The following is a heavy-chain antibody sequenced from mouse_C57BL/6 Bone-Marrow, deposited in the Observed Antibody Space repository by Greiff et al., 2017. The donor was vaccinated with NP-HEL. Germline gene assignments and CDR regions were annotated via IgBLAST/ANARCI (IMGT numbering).Heavy chain of an antibody. D-gene: IGHD1-1*01. CDR1: GYAFSSSW. J-gene: IGHJ4*01. CDR2: IYPGDGDT. CDR3: ARFEYYGSGGAMDY. Sequence: VQLQQSGPELVKPGASVKISCKASGYAFSSSWMNWVKQRPGKGLEWIGRIYPGDGDTNYNGKFKGKATLTADKSSSTAYMQLSSLTSEDSAVYYCARFEYYGSGGAMDYWGQGTSVTVSS. V-gene: IGHV1-82*01.